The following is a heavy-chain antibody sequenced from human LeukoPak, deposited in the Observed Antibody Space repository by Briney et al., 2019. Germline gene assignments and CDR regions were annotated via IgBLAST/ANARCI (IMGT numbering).Heavy chain of an antibody. Sequence: GESLKISCKASGYSFTSYWIGWVRQMPRKGLEWMGIIYPGDSDTKYSPSFQGQVTISADKSISTAYLQWSSLKASDTAMYYCARLNTVGAYYFDYWGQGTLVTVSS. J-gene: IGHJ4*02. CDR2: IYPGDSDT. D-gene: IGHD1-26*01. CDR3: ARLNTVGAYYFDY. CDR1: GYSFTSYW. V-gene: IGHV5-51*01.